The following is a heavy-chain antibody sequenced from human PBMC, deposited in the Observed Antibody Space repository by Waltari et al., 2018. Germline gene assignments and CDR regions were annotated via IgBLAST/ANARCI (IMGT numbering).Heavy chain of an antibody. D-gene: IGHD2-15*01. CDR2: IYHSGST. V-gene: IGHV4-38-2*02. Sequence: QVQLQESGPGLVKPSETLSLTCAVPGYSIRRGYSWGWLRQPPGKGLEWIGCIYHSGSTYYNPSLKSRVTISVDTSKNQFSLKLSSVTAADTAVYYCARDCSGGSCYLLDYWGQGTLVTVSS. CDR3: ARDCSGGSCYLLDY. J-gene: IGHJ4*02. CDR1: GYSIRRGYS.